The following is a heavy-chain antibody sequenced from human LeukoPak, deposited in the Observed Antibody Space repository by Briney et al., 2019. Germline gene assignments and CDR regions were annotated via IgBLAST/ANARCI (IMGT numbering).Heavy chain of an antibody. D-gene: IGHD3-10*01. CDR2: IYYSGST. CDR1: GGSISSYY. CDR3: ARGGNYYGSGSYPIDY. J-gene: IGHJ4*02. V-gene: IGHV4-59*12. Sequence: SETPSLTCTVSGGSISSYYWSWIRQPPGKGLEWIGYIYYSGSTNYNPSLKSRVTISVDTSKNQFSLKLSSVTAADTAVYYCARGGNYYGSGSYPIDYWGQGTLVTVSS.